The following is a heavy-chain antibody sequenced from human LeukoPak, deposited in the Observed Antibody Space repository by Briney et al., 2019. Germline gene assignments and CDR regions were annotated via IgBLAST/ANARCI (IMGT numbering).Heavy chain of an antibody. Sequence: ASVKVSCKASGYTFTSYYMHWVRQAPGQGGEWMGIINPSGGRTSYAQKFQGRVTMTRDTSTSTVYMELSSLRSEDTAVYYCARDFKVTMVRGVENYYYYMDVWGKGTTATVS. J-gene: IGHJ6*03. CDR2: INPSGGRT. D-gene: IGHD3-10*01. V-gene: IGHV1-46*03. CDR3: ARDFKVTMVRGVENYYYYMDV. CDR1: GYTFTSYY.